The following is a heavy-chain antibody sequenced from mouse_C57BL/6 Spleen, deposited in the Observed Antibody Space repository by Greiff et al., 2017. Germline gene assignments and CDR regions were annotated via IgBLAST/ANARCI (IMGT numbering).Heavy chain of an antibody. V-gene: IGHV1-81*01. CDR2: IYPRSGNT. Sequence: QVQLQQSGAELARPGASVKLSCKASGYTFTSYGISWVKQRTGQGLEWIGEIYPRSGNTYYNEKFKGKATLTADKSSSTAYMELRSLTSEDSAVYFCARHPTVVATDYAMDYWGQGTSVTVSS. D-gene: IGHD1-1*01. CDR1: GYTFTSYG. CDR3: ARHPTVVATDYAMDY. J-gene: IGHJ4*01.